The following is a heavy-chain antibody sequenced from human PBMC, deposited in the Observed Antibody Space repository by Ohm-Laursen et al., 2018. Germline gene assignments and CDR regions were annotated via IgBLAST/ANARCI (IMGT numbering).Heavy chain of an antibody. D-gene: IGHD6-19*01. V-gene: IGHV1-2*02. CDR3: ARESEWADIAVAGPIDY. CDR2: INPNSGGT. Sequence: ASVKVSCKVSGYTFTGYYMHWVRQAPGQGLEWMGWINPNSGGTNYAQKFQGRVTMTRDTSISTAYMELSRLRSDDTAVYYCARESEWADIAVAGPIDYWGQGTLVTVSS. CDR1: GYTFTGYY. J-gene: IGHJ4*02.